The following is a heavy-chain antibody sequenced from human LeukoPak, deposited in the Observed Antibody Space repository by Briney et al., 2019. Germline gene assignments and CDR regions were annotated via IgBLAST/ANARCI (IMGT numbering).Heavy chain of an antibody. CDR3: ASSTMVSAMEAPGR. CDR1: GYTFTGYY. D-gene: IGHD2-8*01. J-gene: IGHJ4*02. Sequence: ASVKVSCMASGYTFTGYYMHWVRQAPGQRLEWMGGINPNSGGTRYAQKFQGRVNMTRDTSISSAYMELSRLTSDDTAMYYCASSTMVSAMEAPGRWGQGTLVTVSS. CDR2: INPNSGGT. V-gene: IGHV1-2*02.